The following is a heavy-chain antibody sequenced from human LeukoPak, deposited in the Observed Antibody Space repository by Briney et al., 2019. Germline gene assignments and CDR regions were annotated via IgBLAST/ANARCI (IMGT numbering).Heavy chain of an antibody. Sequence: GESLKISCKGSGYSFTSYWIGWVRQMPGKGLEWMGIIYPGDSDTRYSPSFQGQVTISADKSISTAYLQWSSLKASDTAMYYCARQARITIFGVVIFDAFDIWGQGTMVTVSS. CDR3: ARQARITIFGVVIFDAFDI. D-gene: IGHD3-3*01. CDR2: IYPGDSDT. J-gene: IGHJ3*02. V-gene: IGHV5-51*01. CDR1: GYSFTSYW.